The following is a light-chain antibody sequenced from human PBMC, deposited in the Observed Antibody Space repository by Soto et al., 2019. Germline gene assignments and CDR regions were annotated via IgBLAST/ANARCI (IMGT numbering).Light chain of an antibody. V-gene: IGKV3-20*01. CDR2: GAS. CDR1: QSVSSSY. Sequence: EIVLTQSPGTLSLSPGERATLSCRASQSVSSSYLAWYQQKFGQAPRLVIYGASSRDTGIPDRFSGSGSETDFTLTISRLEPEDFAVYYCQQYGSSLYTFGQGTKLEIK. J-gene: IGKJ2*01. CDR3: QQYGSSLYT.